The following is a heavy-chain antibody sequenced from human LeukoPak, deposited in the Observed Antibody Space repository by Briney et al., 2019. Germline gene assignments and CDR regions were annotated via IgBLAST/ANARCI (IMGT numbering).Heavy chain of an antibody. CDR2: IYTSGST. CDR1: DDSTSSYY. Sequence: SETLSLTCTVSDDSTSSYYWSWIRQPAGKGLEWIGRIYTSGSTNYNPSLKSRVTMSVDTSKNQFSLRLSAVTAADTAVYYCARHSRSRYFDYWGQGILVTVSS. J-gene: IGHJ4*02. CDR3: ARHSRSRYFDY. V-gene: IGHV4-4*07. D-gene: IGHD6-13*01.